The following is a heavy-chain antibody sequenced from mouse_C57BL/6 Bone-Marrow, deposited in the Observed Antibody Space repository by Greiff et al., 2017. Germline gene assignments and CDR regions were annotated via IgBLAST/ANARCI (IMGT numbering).Heavy chain of an antibody. V-gene: IGHV5-12*01. CDR1: GFTFSDYY. CDR3: ARLTWFAY. Sequence: EVKLVESGGGLVQPGGSLKLSCAASGFTFSDYYMYWVRQTPEKRLEWVAYISNGGGSTYYPDTVKGRFTISRDNAKNTLYLQMSRLKSEDTDMYYCARLTWFAYWGQGTLVTVSA. CDR2: ISNGGGST. J-gene: IGHJ3*01.